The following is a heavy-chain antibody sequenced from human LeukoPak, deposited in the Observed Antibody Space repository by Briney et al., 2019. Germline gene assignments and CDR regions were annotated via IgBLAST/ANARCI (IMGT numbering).Heavy chain of an antibody. J-gene: IGHJ4*02. V-gene: IGHV3-23*01. D-gene: IGHD3-9*01. CDR2: ITGSGDST. CDR1: GFTFSNYA. CDR3: AKWGDYDILTGYYVSDF. Sequence: GGSLRLSCAASGFTFSNYAMSGVRQAPGKGLEWVSAITGSGDSTYYADSVKGRFTISRDNSKNTLYVEMNTLRAEDTAVYYCAKWGDYDILTGYYVSDFWGQGTLVTVSS.